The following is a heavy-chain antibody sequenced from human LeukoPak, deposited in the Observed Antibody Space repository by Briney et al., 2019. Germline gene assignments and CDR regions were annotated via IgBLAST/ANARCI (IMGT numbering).Heavy chain of an antibody. CDR1: GFTFSSYG. Sequence: GGSLRLSCAASGFTFSSYGMHWVRQAPGKGLEWVAVISYDGSNKYYADSVKGRLTISRDNAKNTMYLQMNSLRAEDTAVYYCARDYILTGYLDYWGPGSLVTASS. V-gene: IGHV3-30*04. D-gene: IGHD3-9*01. CDR2: ISYDGSNK. CDR3: ARDYILTGYLDY. J-gene: IGHJ4*02.